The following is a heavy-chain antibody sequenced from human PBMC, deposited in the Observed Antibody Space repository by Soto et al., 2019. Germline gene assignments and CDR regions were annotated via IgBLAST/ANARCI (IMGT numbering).Heavy chain of an antibody. CDR3: AKDHLIYSGYDYYYYGIDV. J-gene: IGHJ6*02. CDR2: ISWNSGSI. D-gene: IGHD5-12*01. Sequence: GGSLRLSCAASGFTFDDYAMHWVRQAPGKGLEWVSGISWNSGSIGYADSVKGRFTISRDNAMNSLYLQMNSLRAEDTALYYCAKDHLIYSGYDYYYYGIDVWGHGTTVTVSS. V-gene: IGHV3-9*01. CDR1: GFTFDDYA.